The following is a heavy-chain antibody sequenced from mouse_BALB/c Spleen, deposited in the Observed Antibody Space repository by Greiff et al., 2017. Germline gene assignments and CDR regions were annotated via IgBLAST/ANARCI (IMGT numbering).Heavy chain of an antibody. CDR3: TRYRYGNYAMDY. CDR2: IDPETGGT. Sequence: VKLMESGAELVRPGASVTLSCKASGYTFTDYEMHWVKQTPVHGLEWIGAIDPETGGTAYNQKFKGKATLTADKSSSTAYMELRSLTSEDSAVYYCTRYRYGNYAMDYWGQGTSVTVSS. J-gene: IGHJ4*01. V-gene: IGHV1-15*01. CDR1: GYTFTDYE. D-gene: IGHD2-1*01.